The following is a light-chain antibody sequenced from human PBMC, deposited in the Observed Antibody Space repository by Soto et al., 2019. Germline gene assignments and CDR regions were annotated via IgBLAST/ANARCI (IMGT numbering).Light chain of an antibody. CDR1: RSNIGAGYE. CDR2: GNN. J-gene: IGLJ1*01. Sequence: QAVVTQPPSVSGAPGQRVTISCTGSRSNIGAGYEVHWYQPLPGTAPKLLIYGNNNRPSGVPDRFSGSKSGTSASLAITGLQAEDEADYYWQSYDSSLSALYVFGAGTKLTVL. CDR3: QSYDSSLSALYV. V-gene: IGLV1-40*01.